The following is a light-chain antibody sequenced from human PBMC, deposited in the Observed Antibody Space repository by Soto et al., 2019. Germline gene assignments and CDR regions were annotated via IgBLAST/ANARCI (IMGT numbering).Light chain of an antibody. CDR3: SSYTSSSSYV. Sequence: QSALTQPASVSGSPGQSITISCTGTSSDGGGYNSVSWYQQYPGKAPKLMIHDDNSRPSGVSYRFSGSKSGNTASLTISGLQAEDEADYYCSSYTSSSSYVFGSGTKLTVL. CDR1: SSDGGGYNS. CDR2: DDN. V-gene: IGLV2-14*01. J-gene: IGLJ1*01.